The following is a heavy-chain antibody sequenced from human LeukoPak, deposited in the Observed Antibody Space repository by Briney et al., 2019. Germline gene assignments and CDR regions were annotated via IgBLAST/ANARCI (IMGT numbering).Heavy chain of an antibody. CDR3: ARDGTTYYDFWSGYLPLYYYYMDV. CDR1: GFTFSSYS. J-gene: IGHJ6*03. CDR2: ISSSSSYI. V-gene: IGHV3-21*01. D-gene: IGHD3-3*01. Sequence: GGSLRLSCAASGFTFSSYSMNWVRQAPGKGLEWVSSISSSSSYIYYADSVKGRFTISRDNAKNSLYLQMNSLRAEDTAVYYCARDGTTYYDFWSGYLPLYYYYMDVWGKGTTVTISS.